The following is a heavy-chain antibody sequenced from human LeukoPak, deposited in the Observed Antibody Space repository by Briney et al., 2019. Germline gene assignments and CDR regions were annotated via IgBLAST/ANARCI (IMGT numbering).Heavy chain of an antibody. CDR3: ARIDTSRGVIARFDS. J-gene: IGHJ4*02. CDR2: IYYSGST. D-gene: IGHD3-16*02. CDR1: AGSISSSSYY. V-gene: IGHV4-39*07. Sequence: SETLSLTCTVSAGSISSSSYYWGWSRQPPGKRLEWIGSIYYSGSTYYNPSLKSRVTISVDTSKNQFSLTLTSVTAADTAVYYCARIDTSRGVIARFDSWGQGALVTVSS.